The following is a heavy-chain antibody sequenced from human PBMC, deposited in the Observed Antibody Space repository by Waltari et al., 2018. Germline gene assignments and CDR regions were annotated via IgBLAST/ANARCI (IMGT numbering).Heavy chain of an antibody. CDR1: GFSFSGSS. CDR2: MRREPYKYAT. V-gene: IGHV3-73*01. Sequence: EVQVVESGGGLVQPGGSLKLSCATSGFSFSGSSIHWVRQTSGKGREWVGRMRREPYKYATAYSASVKGRFTISRDDSKNTAFLQMNSLMTEDTAVYYCSGGEVTGTDFWGQGTLVAVSS. D-gene: IGHD6-19*01. CDR3: SGGEVTGTDF. J-gene: IGHJ4*02.